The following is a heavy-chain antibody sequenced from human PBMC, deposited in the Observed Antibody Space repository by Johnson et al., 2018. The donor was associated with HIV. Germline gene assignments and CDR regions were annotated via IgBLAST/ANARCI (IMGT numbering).Heavy chain of an antibody. CDR1: GFSFSSYA. CDR3: ARDVSGSSSAAPAFDI. J-gene: IGHJ3*02. V-gene: IGHV3-30-3*01. Sequence: QVQLVESGGGVVQPGRSLRLSCAASGFSFSSYAMHWVRQAPGKGLEWVAIISYDGINNYYADSVKGRFSISRDNSKNTLHLQMNSLRAEDTAIYYCARDVSGSSSAAPAFDIWGQGTMVTVSS. D-gene: IGHD6-13*01. CDR2: ISYDGINN.